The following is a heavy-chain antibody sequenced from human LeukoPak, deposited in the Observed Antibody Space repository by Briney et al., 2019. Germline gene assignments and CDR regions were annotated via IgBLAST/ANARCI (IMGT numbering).Heavy chain of an antibody. CDR1: GGSISSYY. Sequence: SETLSLTCTVSGGSISSYYWSWIRQPAGKGLEWIGRIYTSGSTNYNPSLKSRITMSVDTSKNQFSLKLSSVTAADTAVYYCARGVNWGSSGWHKGGWFDPWGQGTLVTVSS. CDR3: ARGVNWGSSGWHKGGWFDP. V-gene: IGHV4-4*07. D-gene: IGHD6-19*01. J-gene: IGHJ5*02. CDR2: IYTSGST.